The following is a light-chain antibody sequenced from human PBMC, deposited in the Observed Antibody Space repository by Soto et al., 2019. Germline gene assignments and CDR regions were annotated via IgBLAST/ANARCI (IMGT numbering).Light chain of an antibody. Sequence: QSALTQPPSASGSPGQSVTISCTGTSSYVGAYIFVSWYQQHPGKAPTLMVYDVNRRPPGVPDRFFGSKSGNTAALTVSGLQAEEEADYYCVSFAGGTYVYGTGTKLTVL. CDR1: SSYVGAYIF. J-gene: IGLJ1*01. CDR3: VSFAGGTYV. V-gene: IGLV2-8*01. CDR2: DVN.